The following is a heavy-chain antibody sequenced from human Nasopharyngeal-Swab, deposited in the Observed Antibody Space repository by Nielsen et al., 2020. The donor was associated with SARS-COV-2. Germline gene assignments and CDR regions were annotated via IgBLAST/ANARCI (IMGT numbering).Heavy chain of an antibody. D-gene: IGHD1-1*01. Sequence: SETLSLTCTVSGGSISSYYWSWIRQPPGKGLEWIGYIYYSGSTNYNPSLKSRVTISVDTSKNQFSLKLSSVTAADTAVYYCARRGFRTGRAGYYYYMDVWGKGTTVTVSS. CDR1: GGSISSYY. J-gene: IGHJ6*03. CDR3: ARRGFRTGRAGYYYYMDV. CDR2: IYYSGST. V-gene: IGHV4-59*08.